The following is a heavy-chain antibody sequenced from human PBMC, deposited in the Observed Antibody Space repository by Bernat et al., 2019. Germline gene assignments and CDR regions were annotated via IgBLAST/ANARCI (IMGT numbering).Heavy chain of an antibody. Sequence: EVQLVESGGGLVQPGGSLRLSCAASGLTFRNYWMSWVRQAPGKGLEWVANIKSEGTDKFYVDSVEGRFTISRDKARNSLFLQMTSLRAEDTAFYYCATIQDWKFEYWGPGTLVTVSS. CDR2: IKSEGTDK. J-gene: IGHJ4*02. D-gene: IGHD1-1*01. CDR3: ATIQDWKFEY. V-gene: IGHV3-7*03. CDR1: GLTFRNYW.